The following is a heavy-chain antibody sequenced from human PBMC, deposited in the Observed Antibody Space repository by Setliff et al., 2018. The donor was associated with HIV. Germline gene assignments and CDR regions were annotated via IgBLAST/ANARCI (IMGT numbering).Heavy chain of an antibody. Sequence: GGSLRLSCAASGFTFSSYEMNWVRQAPGKGLEWVSYISSSGGTIYYADSVKGRFTISRDNSKNTVYLQMSTLRAEDTAIYSCATLARFAPDYWSQGTQVTVSS. J-gene: IGHJ4*02. CDR2: ISSSGGTI. CDR1: GFTFSSYE. CDR3: ATLARFAPDY. V-gene: IGHV3-48*03.